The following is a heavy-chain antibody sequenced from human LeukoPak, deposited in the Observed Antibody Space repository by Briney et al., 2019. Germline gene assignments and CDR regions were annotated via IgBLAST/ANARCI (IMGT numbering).Heavy chain of an antibody. Sequence: TSETLSLTCAVYGGSFSGYYWSWIRQPPGKGLEWMGEMNHSGSTNYNPSLKSRVTISVDTSKNQFSLKVSSVTAADTAVYYCARRLGRKFGERFYYYHYMDVWGKGTTVTISS. CDR1: GGSFSGYY. J-gene: IGHJ6*03. D-gene: IGHD3-10*01. CDR2: MNHSGST. V-gene: IGHV4-34*01. CDR3: ARRLGRKFGERFYYYHYMDV.